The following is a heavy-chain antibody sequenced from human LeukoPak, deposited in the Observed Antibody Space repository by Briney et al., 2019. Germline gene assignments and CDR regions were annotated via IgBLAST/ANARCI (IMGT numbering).Heavy chain of an antibody. J-gene: IGHJ4*02. CDR3: ARWYYGSGSPLGY. D-gene: IGHD3-10*01. Sequence: ASVKVSCTASGYTFTGYYMHWVRQAPGQGLEWMGWINPNSGGTNYAQKFQGRVTMTRDTSISTAYMELSRLRSDDTAVYYCARWYYGSGSPLGYWGQGTLVTVSS. CDR2: INPNSGGT. V-gene: IGHV1-2*02. CDR1: GYTFTGYY.